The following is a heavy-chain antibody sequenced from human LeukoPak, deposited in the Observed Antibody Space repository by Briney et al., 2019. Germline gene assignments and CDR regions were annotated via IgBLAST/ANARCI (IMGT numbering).Heavy chain of an antibody. V-gene: IGHV3-30*18. J-gene: IGHJ4*02. CDR2: ISYDGSNK. Sequence: GGSLRLSCATSGFNFDRYTIHWVRQAPGKGLEWVAVISYDGSNKYYADSVKGRFTISRDNSRNTLYLQMNSLRAEDTAVYYCAKDRAGSYDYWGQGTLVTVSS. CDR1: GFNFDRYT. D-gene: IGHD3-10*01. CDR3: AKDRAGSYDY.